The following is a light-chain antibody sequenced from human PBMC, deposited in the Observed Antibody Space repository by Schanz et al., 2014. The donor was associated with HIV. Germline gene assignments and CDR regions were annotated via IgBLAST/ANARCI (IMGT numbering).Light chain of an antibody. Sequence: IVLTQSPGTLSLSPGERGTLSCRASQSISSSLLAWYQKKPGQPPRLLIYGASSRATGIPDRFSGSGSGTDFTLTINRLEPEDFAVYYCQQYGSTGITFGPGTKVDIK. CDR2: GAS. CDR3: QQYGSTGIT. CDR1: QSISSSL. V-gene: IGKV3-20*01. J-gene: IGKJ3*01.